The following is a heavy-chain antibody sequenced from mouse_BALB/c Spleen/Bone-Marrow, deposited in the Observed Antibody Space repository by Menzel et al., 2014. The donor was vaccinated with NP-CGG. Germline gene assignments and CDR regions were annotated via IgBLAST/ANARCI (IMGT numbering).Heavy chain of an antibody. CDR1: GFTFSNYG. J-gene: IGHJ3*01. V-gene: IGHV5-6-3*01. CDR3: VRGVDPQSWFAY. Sequence: EVMLVESGGGLVQPGGSLKLSCAASGFTFSNYGMSWVRQTPDKRLELVANINSNGDSIYYPDSVKGRFTISRDNAKNTLSLQMSSLKSEDTAMYHCVRGVDPQSWFAYWGQGTLVTVSA. CDR2: INSNGDSI. D-gene: IGHD3-2*02.